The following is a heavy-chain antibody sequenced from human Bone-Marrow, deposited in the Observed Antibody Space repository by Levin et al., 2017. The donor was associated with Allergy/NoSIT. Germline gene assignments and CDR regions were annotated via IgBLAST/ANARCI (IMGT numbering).Heavy chain of an antibody. Sequence: GSGPTLVKPTQTLALTCTFSGFSLTTSGVGVGWVRQPPGKAPEWLAVIYWDDDKRYSPSLKNRLTIIKDTSNNQVILIMTNVDPADTAVYYCAHRISGINSGWDNGPFDIWGQGTLVTVSS. CDR1: GFSLTTSGVG. D-gene: IGHD6-19*01. J-gene: IGHJ3*02. CDR2: IYWDDDK. CDR3: AHRISGINSGWDNGPFDI. V-gene: IGHV2-5*02.